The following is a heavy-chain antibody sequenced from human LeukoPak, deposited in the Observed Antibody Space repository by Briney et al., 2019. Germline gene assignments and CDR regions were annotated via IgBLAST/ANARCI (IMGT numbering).Heavy chain of an antibody. CDR1: GFTFSNYA. CDR3: ARELTVTTGYFDY. CDR2: ISYDGSDK. J-gene: IGHJ4*02. D-gene: IGHD4-17*01. V-gene: IGHV3-33*01. Sequence: PGGSLRLSCAASGFTFSNYAMHWVRQAPGKGLEWVALISYDGSDKDFADSVKGRFTISRDNSKSTLFLQMNSLRAEDTAVYYCARELTVTTGYFDYWGQGTQVSVSS.